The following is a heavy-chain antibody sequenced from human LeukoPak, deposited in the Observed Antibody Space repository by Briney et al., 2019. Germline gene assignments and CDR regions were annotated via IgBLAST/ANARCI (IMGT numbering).Heavy chain of an antibody. Sequence: SETLSLTCTVSGGXISSYYCSWIRQPPGKGLEWIGYIYYSGSTNYNPSLKSRVTISVDTSKNQFSLKLSSVTAADTAVYYCAGQWASYFDYWGQGTLVTVSS. CDR1: GGXISSYY. D-gene: IGHD1-26*01. V-gene: IGHV4-59*01. CDR2: IYYSGST. CDR3: AGQWASYFDY. J-gene: IGHJ4*02.